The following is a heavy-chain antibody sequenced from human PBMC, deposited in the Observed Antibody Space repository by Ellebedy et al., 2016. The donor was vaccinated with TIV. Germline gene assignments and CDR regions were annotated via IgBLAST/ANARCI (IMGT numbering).Heavy chain of an antibody. CDR3: AKGLGGLQLWFDP. Sequence: MPSETLSLTCAVSGGSLRGYYWSRIRQPPGKGLDWIGEINPSGVINYDPSLKSRVTISADTSKNQVSLRLSSVSAADTAIYFCAKGLGGLQLWFDPWGQGTLVTVSS. D-gene: IGHD1-1*01. J-gene: IGHJ5*02. CDR2: INPSGVI. V-gene: IGHV4-34*01. CDR1: GGSLRGYY.